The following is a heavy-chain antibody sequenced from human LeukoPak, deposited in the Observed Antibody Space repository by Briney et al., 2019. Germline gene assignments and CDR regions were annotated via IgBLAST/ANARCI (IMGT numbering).Heavy chain of an antibody. D-gene: IGHD4-17*01. CDR1: GGSISSGGYY. CDR3: ARDRWGYGDGLLRVLDY. CDR2: IYYSGST. V-gene: IGHV4-31*03. Sequence: SETLSLTCTVSGGSISSGGYYWSWIRQHPGKGLEWIGYIYYSGSTYYNPSLNSRVTISVDTSKNQFSLKLSSVTAADTAVYYCARDRWGYGDGLLRVLDYWGQGTLVTVSS. J-gene: IGHJ4*02.